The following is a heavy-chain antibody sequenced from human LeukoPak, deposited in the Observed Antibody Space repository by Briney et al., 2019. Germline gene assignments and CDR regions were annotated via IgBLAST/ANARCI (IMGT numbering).Heavy chain of an antibody. CDR2: INHSGST. D-gene: IGHD3-22*01. CDR1: GGSFSGYY. CDR3: ARGLKFAYYYDSSGYYYERGYFDY. V-gene: IGHV4-34*01. Sequence: SETLSLTCAVYGGSFSGYYWSWIRQPPGKGLGWIGEINHSGSTNYNPSLKSRVTISVDTSKNQFSLKLSSVTAADTAVYYCARGLKFAYYYDSSGYYYERGYFDYWGQGTLVTVSS. J-gene: IGHJ4*02.